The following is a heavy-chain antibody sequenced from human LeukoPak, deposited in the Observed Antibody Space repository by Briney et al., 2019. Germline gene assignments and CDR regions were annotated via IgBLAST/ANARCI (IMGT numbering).Heavy chain of an antibody. D-gene: IGHD3-22*01. V-gene: IGHV3-7*01. CDR1: GFTFSSYW. Sequence: QPGGSLRLSCAASGFTFSSYWMSWVRQAPGKGLEWVANIKQDGSEKYYVDSVKGRFTISRDNAKNSLYLQMNSLRAEDTAVYYCARDEPDYYDSSGYYTPKYYYYGMDVWGQGTTVTVSS. J-gene: IGHJ6*02. CDR3: ARDEPDYYDSSGYYTPKYYYYGMDV. CDR2: IKQDGSEK.